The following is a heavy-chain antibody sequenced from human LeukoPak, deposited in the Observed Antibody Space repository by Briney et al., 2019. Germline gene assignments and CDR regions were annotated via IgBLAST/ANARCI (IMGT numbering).Heavy chain of an antibody. CDR2: IYYSGST. V-gene: IGHV4-59*01. CDR3: ARDGGYCSGGSCYGY. D-gene: IGHD2-15*01. Sequence: PSETLSLTCTVSGGSISSYYWSWIRQPPGKGLGWIGYIYYSGSTNYNPSLKSRVTISVDTSKNQFSLKLSSVTAADTAVYYCARDGGYCSGGSCYGYWGQGTLVTVSS. J-gene: IGHJ4*02. CDR1: GGSISSYY.